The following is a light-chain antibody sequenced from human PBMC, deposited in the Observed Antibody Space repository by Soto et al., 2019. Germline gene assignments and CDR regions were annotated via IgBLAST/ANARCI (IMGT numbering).Light chain of an antibody. CDR2: PAS. V-gene: IGKV1-39*01. Sequence: DIQMTQSPSSLSASVADRVTMTCRASQSISTYLAWFRQRPEKAPELLIYPASSLQSGVPSRFSGSGSVKDFTLTISSLQPEDFATYYCQQTYSPLWAFGQGTKVEI. J-gene: IGKJ1*01. CDR3: QQTYSPLWA. CDR1: QSISTY.